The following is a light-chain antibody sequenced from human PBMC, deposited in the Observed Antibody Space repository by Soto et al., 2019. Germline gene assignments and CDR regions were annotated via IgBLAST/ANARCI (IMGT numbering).Light chain of an antibody. CDR2: DVS. J-gene: IGLJ2*01. Sequence: QSVLTQPASVSGSPGQSITISCTGTSSDVGGYKYVSWYQQHPGKAPKLMIYDVSNRPSGVSNRFSGSKSGNTASLTISGLQSEDEGDYYCTSYTSSTSVVFGGGTKLTV. CDR3: TSYTSSTSVV. V-gene: IGLV2-14*03. CDR1: SSDVGGYKY.